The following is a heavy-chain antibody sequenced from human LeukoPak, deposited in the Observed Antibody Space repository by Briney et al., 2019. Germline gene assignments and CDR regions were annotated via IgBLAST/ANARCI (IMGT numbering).Heavy chain of an antibody. Sequence: ASVKVSCKTSGYTFTTYYIHWVRQAPGQGLEWMGWTNPSSDGTNYPQKFQGRVTMTRDTSITTAYMELSSLTADDTAVYYCARGQLQRKFDFWGQGTLVTFSS. V-gene: IGHV1-2*02. CDR1: GYTFTTYY. D-gene: IGHD2-2*01. CDR3: ARGQLQRKFDF. CDR2: TNPSSDGT. J-gene: IGHJ4*02.